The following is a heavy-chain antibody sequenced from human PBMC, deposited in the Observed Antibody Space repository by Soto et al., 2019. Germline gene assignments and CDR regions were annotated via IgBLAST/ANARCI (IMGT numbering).Heavy chain of an antibody. J-gene: IGHJ6*02. CDR2: IYYSGST. Sequence: TSETLSLTCTVSGGSISSYYWSWIRQPPGKGLEWIGYIYYSGSTNYNPSLKSRVTISVDTSKNQFSLKLSSVTAADTAVYYCARAPRFLAGGGMDVWGQGTTVTVSS. CDR3: ARAPRFLAGGGMDV. V-gene: IGHV4-59*01. CDR1: GGSISSYY. D-gene: IGHD3-3*01.